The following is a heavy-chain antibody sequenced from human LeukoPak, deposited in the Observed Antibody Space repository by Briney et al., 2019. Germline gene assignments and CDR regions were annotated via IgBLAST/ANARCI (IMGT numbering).Heavy chain of an antibody. J-gene: IGHJ4*02. D-gene: IGHD6-19*01. CDR2: ISSSGSTI. CDR1: GFTFSDYY. CDR3: ASTGYSSGWYYFDY. V-gene: IGHV3-11*01. Sequence: PGGSLRLSCAAPGFTFSDYYMSWIRQAPGKGLEWVSYISSSGSTIYYADSVKGRFTISRDNAKNSLYLQMNSLRAEDTAVYYCASTGYSSGWYYFDYWGQGTLVTVSS.